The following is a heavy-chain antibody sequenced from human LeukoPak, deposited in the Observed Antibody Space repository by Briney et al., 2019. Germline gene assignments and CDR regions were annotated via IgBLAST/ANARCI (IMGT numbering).Heavy chain of an antibody. CDR3: ARGSSSWYWN. Sequence: GGSLRLSCAASGFTFSTYAMHWVRQAPGKGLEWVTFIRFNGSVEYYADSVKGRFTISRDNAKNSLYLQMNSLRAEDTAVYYCARGSSSWYWNWGQGTLVTVSS. D-gene: IGHD6-13*01. J-gene: IGHJ4*02. CDR2: IRFNGSVE. CDR1: GFTFSTYA. V-gene: IGHV3-30*02.